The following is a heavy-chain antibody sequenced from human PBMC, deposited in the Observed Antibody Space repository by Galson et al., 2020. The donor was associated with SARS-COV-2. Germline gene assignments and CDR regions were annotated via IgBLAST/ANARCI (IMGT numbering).Heavy chain of an antibody. CDR1: GFTFSSYG. D-gene: IGHD3-22*01. CDR3: AQGHYYDSSGFPNWFDP. J-gene: IGHJ5*01. Sequence: GESLKISCAASGFTFSSYGMHWVRQAPGKGLEWVAVISYDGSNKYYADSVKGRFTISRDNSKNTLYLQMSSLRAEDTAVYYCAQGHYYDSSGFPNWFDPWGQGTLVTVSS. CDR2: ISYDGSNK. V-gene: IGHV3-30*18.